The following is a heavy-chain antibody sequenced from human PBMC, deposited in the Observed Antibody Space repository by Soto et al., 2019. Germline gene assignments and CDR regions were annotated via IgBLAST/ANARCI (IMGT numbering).Heavy chain of an antibody. V-gene: IGHV3-30*18. CDR3: AKATISRHSGWDYFDY. CDR1: GFTFSSYG. Sequence: GGSLRLSCAASGFTFSSYGMHWVRQAPGKGLEWVAVISYDGSNKYYADSVKGRFTISRDNSKNTLYLQMNSLRAEDTAVYYCAKATISRHSGWDYFDYWGQRTLVTVSS. J-gene: IGHJ4*02. D-gene: IGHD6-19*01. CDR2: ISYDGSNK.